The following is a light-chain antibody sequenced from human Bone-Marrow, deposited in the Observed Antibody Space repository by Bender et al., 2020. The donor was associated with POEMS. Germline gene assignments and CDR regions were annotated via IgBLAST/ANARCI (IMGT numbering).Light chain of an antibody. V-gene: IGLV2-11*01. CDR1: SSDVGDYDA. J-gene: IGLJ3*02. Sequence: QSALTQSRSVSGSPGQSVTISCTGTSSDVGDYDAVSWYQENPGKAPKLMIYDVTNRPSGVSNRFSGSQSGNTASLTISGLQTEDEATWFTYKQQTWVFGGGPRLTVL. CDR2: DVT. CDR3: YKQQTWV.